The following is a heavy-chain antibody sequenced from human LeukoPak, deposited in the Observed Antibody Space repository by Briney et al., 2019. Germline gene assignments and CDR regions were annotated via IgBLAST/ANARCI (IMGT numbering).Heavy chain of an antibody. J-gene: IGHJ6*03. CDR3: ARVAEATVTTKWYYYYYMDV. CDR2: IKPDGRQT. Sequence: PGRSLSPASAPSAFTFGSFWMGWVRQAPGKGRGWVAYIKPDGRQTNYVASVKGQFTISRENAKNSLYLQMNRLRAEDTAVYYCARVAEATVTTKWYYYYYMDVWGKGTTVTISS. D-gene: IGHD4-17*01. V-gene: IGHV3-7*01. CDR1: AFTFGSFW.